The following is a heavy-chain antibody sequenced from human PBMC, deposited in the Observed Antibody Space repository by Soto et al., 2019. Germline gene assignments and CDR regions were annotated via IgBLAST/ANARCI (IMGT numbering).Heavy chain of an antibody. D-gene: IGHD3-10*01. CDR1: GGTFSSYA. CDR2: IIPIFGTA. CDR3: AREGGSGNYRYYAMDV. J-gene: IGHJ6*02. Sequence: QVQLVQSGAEVKKPGSSVKVSCKASGGTFSSYAVSWVRQAPGLGLEWMGGIIPIFGTANYAQKFQGRVTITADESTSTAYMELSSLRSEDTAVYYCAREGGSGNYRYYAMDVWGQGTTVTVS. V-gene: IGHV1-69*12.